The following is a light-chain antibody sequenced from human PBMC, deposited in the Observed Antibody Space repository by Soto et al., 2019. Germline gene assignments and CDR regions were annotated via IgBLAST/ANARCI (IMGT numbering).Light chain of an antibody. V-gene: IGKV1-39*01. CDR3: QQNYSAPQT. CDR2: TTS. J-gene: IGKJ1*01. Sequence: DIQMTQSPSSLSASVGDRVTITCRAGQSIGSFFTWYQQKPGKAPRLLIYTTSNLETGVTSRISGSGSGTEFTLTISSLQPEDFATYYCQQNYSAPQTFGQGTKVEIK. CDR1: QSIGSF.